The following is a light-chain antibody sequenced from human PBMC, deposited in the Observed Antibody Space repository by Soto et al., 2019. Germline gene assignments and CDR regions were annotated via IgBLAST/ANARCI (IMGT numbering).Light chain of an antibody. CDR2: GAS. V-gene: IGKV3-20*01. Sequence: MLTQSTLTLSLSPRASPTRTAGHSVCSSLLAWYQHKPGQAPRLLIYGASSRATGSPERFSGSGSGTDFTLTINRLEPEDIAVYYCQQYGYSPVTFGGGTKLDIK. CDR3: QQYGYSPVT. CDR1: HSVCSSL. J-gene: IGKJ4*01.